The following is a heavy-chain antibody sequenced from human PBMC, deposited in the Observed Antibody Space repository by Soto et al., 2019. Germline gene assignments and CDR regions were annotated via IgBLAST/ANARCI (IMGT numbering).Heavy chain of an antibody. J-gene: IGHJ4*02. CDR2: ISGSGGST. Sequence: EVQLLESGGGLVQPGGSLRLSCAASGFTVSSYAMSWVRQAPGKGLEWVSAISGSGGSTYYADSVKGRFTISTDNSNNMLYLQTNSLRAEETAVYYCGHDSAYGDSFDYWGQGTLVTVSS. CDR3: GHDSAYGDSFDY. V-gene: IGHV3-23*01. CDR1: GFTVSSYA. D-gene: IGHD4-17*01.